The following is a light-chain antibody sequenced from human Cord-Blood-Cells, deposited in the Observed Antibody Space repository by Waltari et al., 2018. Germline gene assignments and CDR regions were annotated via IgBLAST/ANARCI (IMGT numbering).Light chain of an antibody. Sequence: DIPMTQSPYSLSASVGDRVTITCRGSQSISSYLNWYQQKPGKAPKLLIYAASSLQSGVPSRFSGSGSGTDFTLTISSLQPEDFATYYCQQSYSTPPWTFGQGTKVEIK. J-gene: IGKJ1*01. CDR1: QSISSY. CDR3: QQSYSTPPWT. V-gene: IGKV1-39*01. CDR2: AAS.